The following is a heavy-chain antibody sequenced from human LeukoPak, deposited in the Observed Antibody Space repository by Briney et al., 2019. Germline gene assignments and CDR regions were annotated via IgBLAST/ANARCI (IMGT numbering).Heavy chain of an antibody. J-gene: IGHJ3*02. D-gene: IGHD3-9*01. CDR2: IRSSSSYI. CDR3: ARVAVRDDILTGYYALDAFDI. Sequence: PGGSLRLSCAASGFXFSSYSMNWVRQAPGKGLEWVSTIRSSSSYIYYADSVKGRFTISRDNAKNSLYLQMNSLRPEDTAVYYCARVAVRDDILTGYYALDAFDIWGQGTMVTVSS. CDR1: GFXFSSYS. V-gene: IGHV3-21*01.